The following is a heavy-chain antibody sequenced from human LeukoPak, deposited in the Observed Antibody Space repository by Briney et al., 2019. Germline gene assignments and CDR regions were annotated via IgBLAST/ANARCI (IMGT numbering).Heavy chain of an antibody. CDR2: ISGSGGST. V-gene: IGHV3-23*01. J-gene: IGHJ5*02. Sequence: GGSLILSCAASGFTFSSYAMSWVRQAPGKGLEWVSAISGSGGSTYYADSVKGRFTISRDNSKNTLYLQMNSLRAEDTAVYYCAKETVLMVYARSPWFDPWGQGTLVTVSS. CDR3: AKETVLMVYARSPWFDP. D-gene: IGHD2-8*01. CDR1: GFTFSSYA.